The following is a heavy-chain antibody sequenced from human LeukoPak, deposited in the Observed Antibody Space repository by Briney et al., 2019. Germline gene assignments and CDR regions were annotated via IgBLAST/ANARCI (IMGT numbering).Heavy chain of an antibody. D-gene: IGHD3-16*01. V-gene: IGHV4-59*07. Sequence: ADTLSLPCAVCGGPLSRYYGHWTRQPPEKALEWIGYIYYRGSCNYNPSRKSRVTISIDTSKNQLSLQLRSVTAADTAVYYCATGVGGLVPYYFDFWGQGTVVTVSS. CDR3: ATGVGGLVPYYFDF. CDR1: GGPLSRYY. J-gene: IGHJ4*02. CDR2: IYYRGSC.